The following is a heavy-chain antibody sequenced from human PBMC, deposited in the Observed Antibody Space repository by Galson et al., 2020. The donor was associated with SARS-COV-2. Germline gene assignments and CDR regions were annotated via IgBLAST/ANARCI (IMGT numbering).Heavy chain of an antibody. Sequence: SQTLSLTCTVSGDSNIFPNYFWGWIRQPPGKGLEWIANVKYNGDSYYNPSLKSRVTISLDTSSGQFSLKLRSVTAADTAVYFCASEFSASRVHHMDVWGKGTTVTISS. CDR3: ASEFSASRVHHMDV. J-gene: IGHJ6*03. CDR2: VKYNGDS. V-gene: IGHV4-39*01. CDR1: GDSNIFPNYF. D-gene: IGHD1-1*01.